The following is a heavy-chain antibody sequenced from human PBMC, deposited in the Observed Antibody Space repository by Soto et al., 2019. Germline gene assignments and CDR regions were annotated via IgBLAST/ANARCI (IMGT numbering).Heavy chain of an antibody. V-gene: IGHV3-33*01. CDR3: AGGERGDAFDI. Sequence: QVQLVESGGGVVQPGRSLRLSCAASGFTFSSYGMHWVRQAPGKGLEWVAVIWYDGSNKYYADSVKGRFTISRDNSKNTLYLQMNSLGAEDTAVYYCAGGERGDAFDIWGQGTMVTVSS. J-gene: IGHJ3*02. CDR2: IWYDGSNK. D-gene: IGHD2-21*01. CDR1: GFTFSSYG.